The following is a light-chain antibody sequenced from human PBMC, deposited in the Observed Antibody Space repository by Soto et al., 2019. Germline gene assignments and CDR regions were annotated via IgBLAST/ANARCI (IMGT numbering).Light chain of an antibody. CDR2: KAS. CDR1: QSIDIW. V-gene: IGKV1-5*03. CDR3: QQYNSYRA. J-gene: IGKJ1*01. Sequence: DIQMTQFPSTLSASVGDRVTITCRASQSIDIWLSWHQQKPGQAPKLLISKASSLGSGVPSRFSGSGSGTEFTLTISSLQPDDSATYYCQQYNSYRAFGQGTKVDI.